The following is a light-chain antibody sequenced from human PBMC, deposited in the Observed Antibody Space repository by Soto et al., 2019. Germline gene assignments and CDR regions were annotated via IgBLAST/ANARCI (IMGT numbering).Light chain of an antibody. CDR3: EQHGSSRT. J-gene: IGKJ1*01. Sequence: EIVLTQSPGTLSLSPGERATLSCRASQSVSSSYLAWYQQKPGQAPRLLIYGASSRATGIPDRFSGSGSGTDFTLTIRRLEPGDFAVYYCEQHGSSRTFGQGTKVEIK. CDR2: GAS. V-gene: IGKV3-20*01. CDR1: QSVSSSY.